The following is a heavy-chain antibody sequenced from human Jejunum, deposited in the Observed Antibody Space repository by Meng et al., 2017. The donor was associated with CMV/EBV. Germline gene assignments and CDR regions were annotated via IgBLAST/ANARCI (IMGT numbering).Heavy chain of an antibody. CDR3: AKVITAGSYYYFDY. Sequence: RFSFRNYAMSWVRQRPGQGLEWVSAISGSGRDTYYADSVKGRFTISRDISKNTLFLQMNSLRADDTAVYYCAKVITAGSYYYFDYWGQGALVTVSS. J-gene: IGHJ4*02. CDR2: ISGSGRDT. D-gene: IGHD1-26*01. V-gene: IGHV3-23*01. CDR1: RFSFRNYA.